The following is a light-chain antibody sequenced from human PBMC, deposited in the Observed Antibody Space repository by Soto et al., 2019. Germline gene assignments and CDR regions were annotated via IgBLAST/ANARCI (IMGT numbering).Light chain of an antibody. J-gene: IGKJ5*01. CDR2: GAS. Sequence: EIVMTQSPATLSVSPGERATLSCRASQSVSSNLAWYQQKHGQAHRLLIYGASSRATGIPVRFSGSGSGTELTITISSLQSEDFEVYYCQQYNNWPLTFGQGTRLEIK. CDR3: QQYNNWPLT. V-gene: IGKV3-15*01. CDR1: QSVSSN.